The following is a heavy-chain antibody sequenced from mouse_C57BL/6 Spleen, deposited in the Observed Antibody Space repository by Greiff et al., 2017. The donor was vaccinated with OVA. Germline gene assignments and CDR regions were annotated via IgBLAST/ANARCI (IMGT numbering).Heavy chain of an antibody. Sequence: QVQLQQSGAELVRPGASVTLSCKASGYTFTDYEMHWVKQTPVHGLEWIGAIDPETGGTAYNQKFKGKAILTADKSSSTAYMELHSLTSEDSAVYYCTRDSNYVLKAMDYWGQGTSVTVSS. J-gene: IGHJ4*01. CDR1: GYTFTDYE. CDR3: TRDSNYVLKAMDY. D-gene: IGHD2-5*01. V-gene: IGHV1-15*01. CDR2: IDPETGGT.